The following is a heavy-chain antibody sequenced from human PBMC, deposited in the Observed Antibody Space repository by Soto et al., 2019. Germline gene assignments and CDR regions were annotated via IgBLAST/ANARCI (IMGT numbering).Heavy chain of an antibody. D-gene: IGHD5-18*01. V-gene: IGHV1-46*01. CDR1: GYTFTSYY. J-gene: IGHJ6*02. CDR3: ASRDTAYGPSYYYYGMDV. Sequence: VKVSCKASGYTFTSYYMHWVRQAPGQGLEWMGIINPSGGSTSYAQKFQGRVTMTRDTSTSTVYMELSSLRSEDTAVYYCASRDTAYGPSYYYYGMDVWGQGTTVTVSS. CDR2: INPSGGST.